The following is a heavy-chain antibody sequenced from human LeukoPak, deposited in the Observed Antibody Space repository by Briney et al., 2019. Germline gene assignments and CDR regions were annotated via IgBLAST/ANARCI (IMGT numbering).Heavy chain of an antibody. Sequence: ASVKVSCKTSGYTFTNYGLSWVRQAPGQGLEWMGWISAYNGNTNYAQKLQGRVTMTTDTSMSTAYMELRSLRSDDTAVYYCAREGYFGSGIDYYYGMDVWGQGTKVTVSS. V-gene: IGHV1-18*01. CDR2: ISAYNGNT. CDR1: GYTFTNYG. CDR3: AREGYFGSGIDYYYGMDV. J-gene: IGHJ6*02. D-gene: IGHD3-10*01.